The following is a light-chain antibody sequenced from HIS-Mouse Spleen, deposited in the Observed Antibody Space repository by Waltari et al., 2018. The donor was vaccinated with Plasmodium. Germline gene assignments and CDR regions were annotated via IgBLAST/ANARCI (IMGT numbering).Light chain of an antibody. CDR2: EDS. J-gene: IGLJ3*02. V-gene: IGLV3-10*01. CDR3: YSTDSSGNHRV. Sequence: SYELTQPPSVSVSAGQTARIPCSGDALPTKYTYWYKQKSGQAPVLVIYEDSKRPSGIPERFAGSSSGTMATLTISGAQVEDEADYYCYSTDSSGNHRVFGGGTKLTVL. CDR1: ALPTKY.